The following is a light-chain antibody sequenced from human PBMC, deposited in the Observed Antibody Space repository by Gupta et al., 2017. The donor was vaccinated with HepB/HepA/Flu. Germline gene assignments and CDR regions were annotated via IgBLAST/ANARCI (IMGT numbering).Light chain of an antibody. CDR3: LQDNSYPWT. CDR2: KAS. V-gene: IGKV1-5*03. Sequence: DIQMTHSPSTLSASVGDRVTITCRASQSISSWLAWYQQKPGKAPKLLIYKASSLESGVPSRFSGSGSGTEFTLTISSLQPDDFATYYCLQDNSYPWTFGQGTKVEIK. CDR1: QSISSW. J-gene: IGKJ1*01.